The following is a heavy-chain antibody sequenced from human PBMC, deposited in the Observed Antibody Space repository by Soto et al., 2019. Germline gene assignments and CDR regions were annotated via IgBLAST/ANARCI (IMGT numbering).Heavy chain of an antibody. J-gene: IGHJ4*02. CDR3: TRRAGYIDY. Sequence: GESLKISCQASGYSLSSYWIGWVRQTPGKGLEWMGIVYPGDSDTRYSPSFRGQVTISVDNSIRTAYLQWSSLKASDTAMYYCTRRAGYIDYWGQGTLVTVS. CDR2: VYPGDSDT. D-gene: IGHD6-13*01. CDR1: GYSLSSYW. V-gene: IGHV5-51*01.